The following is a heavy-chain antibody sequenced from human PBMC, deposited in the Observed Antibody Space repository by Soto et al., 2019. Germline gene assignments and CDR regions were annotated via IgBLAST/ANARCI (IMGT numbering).Heavy chain of an antibody. V-gene: IGHV4-31*03. Sequence: PSETLSLTCTVSGGSISSGGYYWSWIRQHPGKGLEWIGYIYYSGSTYYNPSLKSRVTISVDTSKNQFSLKLSSVTAADTAVYYCARGSRYYDSSGYPPVYWGQGTLVTVSS. CDR1: GGSISSGGYY. J-gene: IGHJ4*02. D-gene: IGHD3-22*01. CDR3: ARGSRYYDSSGYPPVY. CDR2: IYYSGST.